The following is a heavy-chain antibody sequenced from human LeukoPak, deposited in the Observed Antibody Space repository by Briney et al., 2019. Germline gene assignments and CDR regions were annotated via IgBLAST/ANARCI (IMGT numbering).Heavy chain of an antibody. CDR2: IYPGDSDT. J-gene: IGHJ4*02. D-gene: IGHD2-15*01. V-gene: IGHV5-51*01. Sequence: GESLKISCQGSGYTFTNYWVAWVRQMPGKGLEWMGSIYPGDSDTRYSPSFQGQVTISADRSITTAYLQWSSLKASDTAIYYCARRGFSGGSCYYLDYWGQGALVTVSS. CDR3: ARRGFSGGSCYYLDY. CDR1: GYTFTNYW.